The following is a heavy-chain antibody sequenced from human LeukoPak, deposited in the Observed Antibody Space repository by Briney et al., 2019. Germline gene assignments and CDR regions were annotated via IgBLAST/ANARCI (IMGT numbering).Heavy chain of an antibody. J-gene: IGHJ4*02. D-gene: IGHD6-19*01. CDR1: DVSISSSY. Sequence: SDTLSLTCTVSDVSISSSYWSWIRQPAGKGLEWIGPLYTSGSTNSNPSLKSRVTMSVDTCKTQFSRKLRCVTAADTAVYYCAGSSSGWFWNYGGQGRLVTVSS. CDR3: AGSSSGWFWNY. CDR2: LYTSGST. V-gene: IGHV4-4*07.